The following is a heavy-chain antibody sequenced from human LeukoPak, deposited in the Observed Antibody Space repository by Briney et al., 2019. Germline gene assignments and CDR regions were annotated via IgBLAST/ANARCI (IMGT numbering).Heavy chain of an antibody. CDR1: GGSFSGYY. V-gene: IGHV4-34*01. D-gene: IGHD3-22*01. Sequence: SETLSLTCAVYGGSFSGYYWSWIRQPPGKGLEWIGEINYSGSTNYNPSLKSRVTISVDTSKNQFSLKLSSVTAADTAVYYCARGDNYYDSREFDYWGQGTLVTVSS. CDR2: INYSGST. J-gene: IGHJ4*02. CDR3: ARGDNYYDSREFDY.